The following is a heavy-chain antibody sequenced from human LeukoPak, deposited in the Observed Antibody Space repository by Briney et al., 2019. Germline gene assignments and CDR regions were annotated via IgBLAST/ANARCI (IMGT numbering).Heavy chain of an antibody. CDR3: ARRGGGGDWGDFDI. CDR1: GFTFSSYA. Sequence: GGSLRLSCAASGFTFSSYAMGWVRQAPGKGLEWVSAISGNGGATYYADSVKGRFSISRDNSKNTLYLDMNSLRGDDTAVYYCARRGGGGDWGDFDIWGQGTMVTVSS. J-gene: IGHJ3*02. V-gene: IGHV3-23*01. D-gene: IGHD2-21*02. CDR2: ISGNGGAT.